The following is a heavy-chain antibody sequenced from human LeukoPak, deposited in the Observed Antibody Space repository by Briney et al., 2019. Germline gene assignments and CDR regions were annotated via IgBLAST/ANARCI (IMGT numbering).Heavy chain of an antibody. CDR3: ASSPSLYDSSGYYNYFDY. J-gene: IGHJ4*02. CDR2: IIPIFGTA. CDR1: GGTFSSYA. D-gene: IGHD3-22*01. Sequence: ASVKVSCKASGGTFSSYAISWVRQAPGQGLEWMGGIIPIFGTANYAQKFQGRVTNTTDESTSTAYMELSSLRSEDTAVYYCASSPSLYDSSGYYNYFDYWGQGTLVTVSS. V-gene: IGHV1-69*05.